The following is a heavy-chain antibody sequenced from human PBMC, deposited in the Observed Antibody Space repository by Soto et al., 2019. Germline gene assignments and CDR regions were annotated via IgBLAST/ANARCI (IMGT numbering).Heavy chain of an antibody. CDR2: IIPIFGTA. Sequence: QVQLVQSGAEVNKPGSSVKVSCNASGGTFSSYAISWVRQAPGQGLEWMGGIIPIFGTANYGQKFQGRVTINADESTSTAYMELSSLRSEDTSVYYCARGPLNSSSWYYFDYCGQGTLVTVSS. J-gene: IGHJ4*02. D-gene: IGHD6-13*01. CDR1: GGTFSSYA. CDR3: ARGPLNSSSWYYFDY. V-gene: IGHV1-69*01.